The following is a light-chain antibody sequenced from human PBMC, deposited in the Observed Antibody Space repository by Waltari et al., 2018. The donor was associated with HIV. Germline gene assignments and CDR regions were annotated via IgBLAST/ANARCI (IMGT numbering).Light chain of an antibody. CDR2: DVS. CDR1: SSDVGGYNY. V-gene: IGLV2-14*01. CDR3: SSYTSTYV. Sequence: QSALTQPASVSGSPGQSITISCTGTSSDVGGYNYVSWYQQHPGKAPKLMIYDVSNRPSGVSNRFSGSKSGNTDSLTISGLQAEDEADYYCSSYTSTYVFGTGTKVTVL. J-gene: IGLJ1*01.